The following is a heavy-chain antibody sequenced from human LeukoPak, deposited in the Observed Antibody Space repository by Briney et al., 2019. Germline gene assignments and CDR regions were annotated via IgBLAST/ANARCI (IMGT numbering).Heavy chain of an antibody. CDR1: GFSFSGHW. D-gene: IGHD6-6*01. CDR2: ISPTGSTT. Sequence: GGSLRLSCTASGFSFSGHWMHWARQLPGKGLVWASRISPTGSTTSYADSVKGRFTVSRDNAKNTLYLQVNNLRAEDTAVYYCARGPNSNWSGLDFWGQGTLLTVSS. CDR3: ARGPNSNWSGLDF. V-gene: IGHV3-74*01. J-gene: IGHJ4*02.